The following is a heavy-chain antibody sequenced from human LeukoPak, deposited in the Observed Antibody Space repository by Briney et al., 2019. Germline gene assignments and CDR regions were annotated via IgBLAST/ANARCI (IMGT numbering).Heavy chain of an antibody. Sequence: PGGSLRLSCAASGFTFSSYGMHWVRQAPGKGLEWVAFIRYDESNKYYADSVKGRFTISRDNSKNTLYLQMNSLRAEDTAVYYCAKGLGYCSSTSCSSYYYYMDVWGKGTTVTVSS. V-gene: IGHV3-30*02. D-gene: IGHD2-2*01. CDR1: GFTFSSYG. CDR2: IRYDESNK. J-gene: IGHJ6*03. CDR3: AKGLGYCSSTSCSSYYYYMDV.